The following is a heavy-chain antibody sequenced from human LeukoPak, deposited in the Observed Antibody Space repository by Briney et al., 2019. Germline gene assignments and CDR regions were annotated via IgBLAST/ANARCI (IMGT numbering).Heavy chain of an antibody. CDR3: VRHDGRGGATMGALDS. D-gene: IGHD5-12*01. V-gene: IGHV4-39*01. CDR1: AGSISSSSHH. J-gene: IGHJ4*02. CDR2: IYYGRTT. Sequence: SETLSLTCTVSAGSISSSSHHWGWIRQSPGRGLEWIGSIYYGRTTYYNPSLNSRVTISVVTSKNQFSLQLNSVTAADTAVYYCVRHDGRGGATMGALDSWGQGSLVTVSS.